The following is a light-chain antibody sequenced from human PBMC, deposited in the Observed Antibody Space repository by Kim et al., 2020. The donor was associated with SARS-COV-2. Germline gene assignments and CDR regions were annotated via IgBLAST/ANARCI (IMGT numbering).Light chain of an antibody. CDR1: RSDIGSYNR. CDR2: EVT. J-gene: IGLJ1*01. CDR3: SSYTASSTHV. Sequence: QSVTISCAGTRSDIGSYNRVSWYQQPPGTAPKFIIYEVTNRPSGVPDRFSGSKSGNTASLTISGLQAEDEADYYCSSYTASSTHVFGTGTKVTVL. V-gene: IGLV2-18*02.